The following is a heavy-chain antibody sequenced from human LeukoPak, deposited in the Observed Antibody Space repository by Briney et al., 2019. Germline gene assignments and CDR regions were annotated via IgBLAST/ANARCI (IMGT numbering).Heavy chain of an antibody. V-gene: IGHV4-59*01. J-gene: IGHJ6*02. CDR2: IYYSGST. Sequence: PSETLSLTCTVSGGSISSYYWSWIRQPPGKGLEWIGYIYYSGSTNYNPSLKSRVTISVDTSKNQFSLKLSSVTAADTAVYYCARGLGDYYDSSGYYYGFHYYYYGMDVWGQGTTVTVSS. CDR3: ARGLGDYYDSSGYYYGFHYYYYGMDV. CDR1: GGSISSYY. D-gene: IGHD3-22*01.